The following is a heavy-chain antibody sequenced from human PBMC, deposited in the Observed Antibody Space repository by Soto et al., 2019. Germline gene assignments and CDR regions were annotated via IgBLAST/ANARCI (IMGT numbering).Heavy chain of an antibody. Sequence: PSETLSLTCSVSGGSISRYYWSWIRQTAGKRLEWIGRMYHTGTTDYNPSLKRRLSMSVDTSKNQFSLRLSSVTAADTALYYCARDVGYTGYEQGNPFDLWGQGKMVTVSS. D-gene: IGHD5-12*01. CDR1: GGSISRYY. CDR2: MYHTGTT. V-gene: IGHV4-4*07. CDR3: ARDVGYTGYEQGNPFDL. J-gene: IGHJ3*01.